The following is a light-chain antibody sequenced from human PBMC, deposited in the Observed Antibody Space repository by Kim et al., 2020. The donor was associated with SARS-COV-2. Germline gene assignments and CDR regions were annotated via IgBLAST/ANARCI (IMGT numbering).Light chain of an antibody. CDR2: GSY. V-gene: IGKV3-11*01. CDR3: QQRSNWPLT. J-gene: IGKJ4*01. CDR1: QSISSY. Sequence: IVLTQSPATLSLSPGDTATLSCRASQSISSYLAWYQQKPGQAPRLLIYGSYNRATGIPARFSGSRSGTDFTLTINSLEPEDFAVYYCQQRSNWPLTFGGGTTVDIK.